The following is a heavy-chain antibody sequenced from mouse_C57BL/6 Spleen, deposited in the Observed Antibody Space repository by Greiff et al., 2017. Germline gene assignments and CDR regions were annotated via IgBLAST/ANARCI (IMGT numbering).Heavy chain of an antibody. CDR2: IYPGDGDT. V-gene: IGHV1-82*01. CDR3: ARSYYYGSSYDWYFDV. D-gene: IGHD1-1*01. Sequence: QVQLKQSGPELVKPGASVKISCKASGYAFSSSWMNWVKQRPGKGLEWIGRIYPGDGDTNYNGKFKGKATLTADKSSSTAYMQLSSLTSEASAVYFCARSYYYGSSYDWYFDVWGTGTTVTVSS. J-gene: IGHJ1*03. CDR1: GYAFSSSW.